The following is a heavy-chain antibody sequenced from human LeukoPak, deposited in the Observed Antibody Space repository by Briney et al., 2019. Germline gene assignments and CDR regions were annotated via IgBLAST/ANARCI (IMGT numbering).Heavy chain of an antibody. V-gene: IGHV1-18*04. CDR3: ARDFGPPDIAAAGHFDY. D-gene: IGHD6-13*01. CDR2: ISAYNGNT. Sequence: ASVKVSCKASGYTFTSYGISWVRQAPGQGLEWMGWISAYNGNTNYAQKLQGRVTMITDTSTSTAYMELRSLRSDDTAVYYCARDFGPPDIAAAGHFDYWGQGTLVTVSS. CDR1: GYTFTSYG. J-gene: IGHJ4*02.